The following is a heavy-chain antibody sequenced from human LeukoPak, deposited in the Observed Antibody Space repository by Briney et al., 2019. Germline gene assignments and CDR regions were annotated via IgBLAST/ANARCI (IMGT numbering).Heavy chain of an antibody. V-gene: IGHV5-51*01. J-gene: IGHJ4*02. Sequence: GESLKISCKGSGNSFTNYWIGWVRQMPGKGLEWIGIIYPGDSDTRYSPSFQGQVTISADKSISTAYLQWNSLKASDTAIYYCARRYCSSSSCYGGFDYWGRGTLVTVSS. D-gene: IGHD2-2*01. CDR1: GNSFTNYW. CDR3: ARRYCSSSSCYGGFDY. CDR2: IYPGDSDT.